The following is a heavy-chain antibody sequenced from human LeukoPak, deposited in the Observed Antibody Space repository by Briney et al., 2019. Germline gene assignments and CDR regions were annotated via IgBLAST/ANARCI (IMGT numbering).Heavy chain of an antibody. Sequence: ASVAVSCKASGGTFSSYAISWVRQAPGQGLEWMGWINPNTGGTNYAQKFQGRVTMTRDTSISTAYMELSRLRSDDTAVYYCAKEGARWYWGQGTLVTVSS. J-gene: IGHJ4*02. V-gene: IGHV1-2*02. CDR1: GGTFSSYA. CDR3: AKEGARWY. CDR2: INPNTGGT. D-gene: IGHD3-16*01.